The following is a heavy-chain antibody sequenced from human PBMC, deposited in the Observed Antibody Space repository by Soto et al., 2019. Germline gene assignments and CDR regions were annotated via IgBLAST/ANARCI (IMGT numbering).Heavy chain of an antibody. D-gene: IGHD5-12*01. Sequence: ASVKVSCKASGYTFTSYYMHWVRQAPGQGLEWMGIINPSGGSTSYAQKFQGRVTMTRDTSTSTVYMELSSLRSEDTAVYYCARGPRGYSGYDRTLDDWGQGTLVTVSS. V-gene: IGHV1-46*01. CDR1: GYTFTSYY. J-gene: IGHJ4*02. CDR3: ARGPRGYSGYDRTLDD. CDR2: INPSGGST.